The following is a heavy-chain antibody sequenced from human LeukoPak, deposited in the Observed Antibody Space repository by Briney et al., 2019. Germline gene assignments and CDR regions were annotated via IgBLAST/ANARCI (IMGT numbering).Heavy chain of an antibody. D-gene: IGHD3-3*01. J-gene: IGHJ6*02. V-gene: IGHV3-30-3*01. CDR3: ARDPYYDFWSGYSPYGMDV. CDR2: ISYDGSNK. Sequence: GGSLRLSCAASGFTFSSYAMHWVRQAPGKGLEWVAVISYDGSNKYYADSVKGRFTTSRDNAKNLLYLQMNSLRAEDTAVYYCARDPYYDFWSGYSPYGMDVWGQGTTVTVSS. CDR1: GFTFSSYA.